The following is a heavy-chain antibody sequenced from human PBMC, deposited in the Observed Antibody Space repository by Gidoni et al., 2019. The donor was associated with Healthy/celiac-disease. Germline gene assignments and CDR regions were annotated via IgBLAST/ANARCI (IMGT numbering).Heavy chain of an antibody. CDR2: ISYDGSNK. D-gene: IGHD3-3*01. Sequence: QVQLVESGGGVVQPGRSRRLSCAASGFTFSGYGMHWVRQAPGKGLEWVAVISYDGSNKYYADSVKGRFTISRDNSKNTLYLQMNSLRAEDTAVYYCAKDNRFRSGYYTYYYYYGMDVWGQGTTVTVSS. J-gene: IGHJ6*02. CDR3: AKDNRFRSGYYTYYYYYGMDV. V-gene: IGHV3-30*18. CDR1: GFTFSGYG.